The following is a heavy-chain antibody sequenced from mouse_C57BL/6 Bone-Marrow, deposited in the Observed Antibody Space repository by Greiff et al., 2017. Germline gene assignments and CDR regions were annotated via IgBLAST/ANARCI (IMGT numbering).Heavy chain of an antibody. CDR1: GYTFTSYG. V-gene: IGHV1-81*01. J-gene: IGHJ4*01. Sequence: QVQLKESGAELARPGASVKLSCTASGYTFTSYGISWVKQRTGQGLEWIGEIYPRSGNTYYNEKFKGKATLTADKSSSTAYMELRSLTSEDSAVYFCALSFFYGSSPYYAMDYWGQGTSVTVSS. D-gene: IGHD1-1*01. CDR2: IYPRSGNT. CDR3: ALSFFYGSSPYYAMDY.